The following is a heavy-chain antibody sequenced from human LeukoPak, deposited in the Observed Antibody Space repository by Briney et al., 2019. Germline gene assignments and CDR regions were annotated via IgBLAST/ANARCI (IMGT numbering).Heavy chain of an antibody. Sequence: SVKVSCKASGGTFSSYAISWVRQAPGQGFEWMGGIIPIFGTANYAQKFQGRVTITADESTSTAYMELSSLRSEDTAVYHCASPVFKALYGDYVAPFDYWGQGTLVTVSS. V-gene: IGHV1-69*13. J-gene: IGHJ4*02. CDR1: GGTFSSYA. D-gene: IGHD4-17*01. CDR3: ASPVFKALYGDYVAPFDY. CDR2: IIPIFGTA.